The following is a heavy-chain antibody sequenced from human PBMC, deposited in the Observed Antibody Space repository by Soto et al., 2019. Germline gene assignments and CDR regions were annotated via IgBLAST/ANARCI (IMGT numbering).Heavy chain of an antibody. CDR2: IYYSRRT. D-gene: IGHD2-21*02. Sequence: QLQLQESGPGLLKPSETLSLTCSVSGGSISSSSYFWGWIRQPPGKALKWIGSIYYSRRTYYNPSLKSQVTVSVDTSKNQLSMKLSSVTAADTAGYYCARHPSDFWFDPWGQGTLVTVSS. V-gene: IGHV4-39*01. CDR3: ARHPSDFWFDP. J-gene: IGHJ5*02. CDR1: GGSISSSSYF.